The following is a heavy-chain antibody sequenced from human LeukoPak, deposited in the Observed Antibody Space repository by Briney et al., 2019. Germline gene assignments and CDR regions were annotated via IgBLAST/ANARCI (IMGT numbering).Heavy chain of an antibody. CDR3: ARAVVWLPFDY. V-gene: IGHV4-34*01. CDR1: GGSFSGYY. D-gene: IGHD2-15*01. J-gene: IGHJ4*02. CDR2: INHSGST. Sequence: SETLSLTFAVYGGSFSGYYWSWIRQPPGKGLQWIGEINHSGSTNYNPSLKSRVTISVDTSKNQFSLKLSSVTAADTAVYYCARAVVWLPFDYWGQGTLVTVSS.